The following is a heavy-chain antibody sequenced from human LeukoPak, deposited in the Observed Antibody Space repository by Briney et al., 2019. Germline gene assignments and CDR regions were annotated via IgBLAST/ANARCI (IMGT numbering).Heavy chain of an antibody. CDR2: IYYSGST. CDR3: ARTATKYQLGNWFDP. J-gene: IGHJ5*02. Sequence: SETLSLTCTVSGDSISRYYWSWIRQSPGKGLEWIGYIYYSGSTNYNPSLKSRVTISVDTSENQIFLKVRSVTAADTAVYYCARTATKYQLGNWFDPWGQGTLVTVSS. CDR1: GDSISRYY. V-gene: IGHV4-59*01. D-gene: IGHD2-2*01.